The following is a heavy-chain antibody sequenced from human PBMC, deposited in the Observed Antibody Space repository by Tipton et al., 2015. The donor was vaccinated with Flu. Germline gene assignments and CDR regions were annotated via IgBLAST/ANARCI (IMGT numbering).Heavy chain of an antibody. CDR3: ARERGGQSYGMDV. D-gene: IGHD3-10*01. V-gene: IGHV3-7*01. CDR2: INQDGSEK. Sequence: SLRLSCAASRFTFSTYWMDWVRQAPGKGLEWVANINQDGSEKYYVDSVKGRFTISRDNAKNSLYLQLNSLRAEDTAVYYCARERGGQSYGMDVWGQGTTVTVSS. J-gene: IGHJ6*02. CDR1: RFTFSTYW.